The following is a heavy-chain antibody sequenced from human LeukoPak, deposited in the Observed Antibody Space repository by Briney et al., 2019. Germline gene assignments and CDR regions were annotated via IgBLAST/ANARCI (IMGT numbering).Heavy chain of an antibody. CDR1: GFTVSSNY. Sequence: GGSLRLSCAASGFTVSSNYMSWVRQAPGKGLEWVSVIYSGGSTYYADSVKGRFTISRDNAKNSLYLQMNSLRAEDTAVYYCARDRELGGIADREYYMDVWGKGTTVTVSS. CDR2: IYSGGST. J-gene: IGHJ6*03. D-gene: IGHD6-13*01. CDR3: ARDRELGGIADREYYMDV. V-gene: IGHV3-66*01.